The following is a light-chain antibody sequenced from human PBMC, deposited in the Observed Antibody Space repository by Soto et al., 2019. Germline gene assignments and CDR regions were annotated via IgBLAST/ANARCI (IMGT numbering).Light chain of an antibody. Sequence: PGARATLSCRASQSVSSFLAWYQQRPGQPPRLLIYDVSNRATGSPTRFSGSGSGTDFTLTISSLELEDFAVYYCQQRINWPLTFGGGTKVEIK. CDR3: QQRINWPLT. CDR2: DVS. CDR1: QSVSSF. V-gene: IGKV3-11*01. J-gene: IGKJ4*01.